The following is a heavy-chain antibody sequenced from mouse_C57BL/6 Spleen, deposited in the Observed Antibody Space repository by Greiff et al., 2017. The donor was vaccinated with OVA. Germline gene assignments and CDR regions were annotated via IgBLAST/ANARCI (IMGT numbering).Heavy chain of an antibody. J-gene: IGHJ1*03. CDR1: GFTFSDYG. CDR3: ANHYYGSSYWYFDV. CDR2: ISSGSSTI. V-gene: IGHV5-17*01. Sequence: EVMLVESGGGLVKPGGSLKLSCAASGFTFSDYGMHWVRQAPEKGLEWVAYISSGSSTIYYADTVKGRVTISRDNAKNTLFLQMTSLRSEDTAMYYCANHYYGSSYWYFDVWGTGTTVTVSS. D-gene: IGHD1-1*01.